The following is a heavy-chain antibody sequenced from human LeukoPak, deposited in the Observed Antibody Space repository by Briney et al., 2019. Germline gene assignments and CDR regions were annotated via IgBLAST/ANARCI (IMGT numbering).Heavy chain of an antibody. CDR3: SRAHRYYYDSSGYYGLYY. CDR1: GFIFSSYG. D-gene: IGHD3-22*01. CDR2: IWYDGSNK. J-gene: IGHJ4*02. V-gene: IGHV3-33*01. Sequence: GGSLRLSCAASGFIFSSYGMHWVRQAPGKGLEWVAVIWYDGSNKYYADSVKGRFTISRDNSKNTLYLQMNSLRAEDTAVYYCSRAHRYYYDSSGYYGLYYWGQGTLVTVSS.